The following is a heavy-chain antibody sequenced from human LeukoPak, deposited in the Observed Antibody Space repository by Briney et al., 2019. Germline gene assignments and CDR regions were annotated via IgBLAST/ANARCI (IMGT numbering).Heavy chain of an antibody. CDR1: GLTLSSNW. CDR2: INQDESEK. Sequence: GGSLRLSCEASGLTLSSNWMGWVRQAPGKGLEWVANINQDESEKYYVDSVKGRFTISRDNAKESLYLQMNSLRAEGTAVYYCARVGQNSGTYDTYWGQGTLVTVSS. J-gene: IGHJ4*02. V-gene: IGHV3-7*04. D-gene: IGHD3-10*01. CDR3: ARVGQNSGTYDTY.